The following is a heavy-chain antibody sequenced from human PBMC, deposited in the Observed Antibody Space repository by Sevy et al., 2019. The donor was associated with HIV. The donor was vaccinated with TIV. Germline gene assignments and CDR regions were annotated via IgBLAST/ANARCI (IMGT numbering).Heavy chain of an antibody. CDR3: ARVALYYDILTGYSPYNWFDP. Sequence: SETLSLTCTVSGGSISSYYWSWIRQPPGKGLEWIGYIYYSGSTNYNPSLKSRVTISINTSKIQFSLKLSSVTAADTAVYFCARVALYYDILTGYSPYNWFDPWGQGTLVTVSS. V-gene: IGHV4-59*01. CDR2: IYYSGST. D-gene: IGHD3-9*01. CDR1: GGSISSYY. J-gene: IGHJ5*02.